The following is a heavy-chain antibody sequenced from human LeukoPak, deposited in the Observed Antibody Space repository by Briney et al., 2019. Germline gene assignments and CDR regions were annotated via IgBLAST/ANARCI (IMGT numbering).Heavy chain of an antibody. CDR2: ISSSSSTI. Sequence: GGSLRLSCAASGFTFSSYSMNWVRQAPGKGLEWVSYISSSSSTIYYADSVKGRFTISRDNAKNSLYLQMSSLRAEDTAVYYCARVEWELLPDYWGQGTLVTASS. V-gene: IGHV3-48*01. J-gene: IGHJ4*02. CDR1: GFTFSSYS. D-gene: IGHD1-26*01. CDR3: ARVEWELLPDY.